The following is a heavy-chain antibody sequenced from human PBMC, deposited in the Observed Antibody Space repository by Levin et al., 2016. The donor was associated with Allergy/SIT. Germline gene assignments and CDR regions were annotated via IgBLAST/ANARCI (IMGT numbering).Heavy chain of an antibody. J-gene: IGHJ5*02. CDR3: AREIPPYVEFDP. D-gene: IGHD2-21*01. CDR2: ISSSSSTM. Sequence: WIRQPPGKGLEWVSYISSSSSTMYYAGSVKGRFTISRDNAKNSLYLQMNSLRAEDTAVYYCAREIPPYVEFDPWGQGTLVTVSS. V-gene: IGHV3-48*01.